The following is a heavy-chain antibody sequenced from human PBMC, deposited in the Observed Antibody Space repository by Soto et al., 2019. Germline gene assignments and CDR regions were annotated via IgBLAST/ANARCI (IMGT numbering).Heavy chain of an antibody. CDR2: INHSGST. D-gene: IGHD3-3*01. CDR1: GESFSGYY. V-gene: IGHV4-34*01. J-gene: IGHJ3*02. CDR3: ARGERLRSGSSYGI. Sequence: SETLSLTCAVYGESFSGYYCSWIRQPPGKGLEWIGEINHSGSTNYNPSLKSRVTISVDTSKNQFSLKLSSVTAADTAVYYCARGERLRSGSSYGIWGQGTMVTVSS.